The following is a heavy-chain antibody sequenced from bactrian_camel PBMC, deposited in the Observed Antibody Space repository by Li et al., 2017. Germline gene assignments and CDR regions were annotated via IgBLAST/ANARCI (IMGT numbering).Heavy chain of an antibody. D-gene: IGHD5*01. V-gene: IGHV3S1*01. CDR2: IATGSGNT. J-gene: IGHJ4*01. CDR1: GYTYNRYC. Sequence: VQLVESGGGSVKAGGSLRLSCAASGYTYNRYCMAWFRQAPGKEREGVARIATGSGNTYYADSVKGRFTISRDDAKNTVFLQLNSLKTEDTAKYYCTPGVYWGQGTQVTVS. CDR3: TPGVY.